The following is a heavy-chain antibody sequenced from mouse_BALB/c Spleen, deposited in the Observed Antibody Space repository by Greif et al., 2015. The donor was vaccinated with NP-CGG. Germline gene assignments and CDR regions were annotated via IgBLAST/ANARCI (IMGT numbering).Heavy chain of an antibody. V-gene: IGHV2-2*02. D-gene: IGHD2-3*01. CDR1: GFSLTSYG. Sequence: QVQLQQSGPGLVQPSQSLSITCTVSGFSLTSYGVHWVRQSPGKGLEWLGVIWRGGSTDYNAAFISRLSISKDNSKSQVFFKMNSLQANDTAIYYPGGRWLLRYFDYWGQGTTLTVSS. CDR2: IWRGGST. CDR3: GGRWLLRYFDY. J-gene: IGHJ2*01.